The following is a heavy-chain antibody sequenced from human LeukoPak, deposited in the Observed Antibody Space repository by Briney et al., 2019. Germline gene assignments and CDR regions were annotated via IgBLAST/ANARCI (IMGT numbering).Heavy chain of an antibody. CDR2: ISYDGSNK. V-gene: IGHV3-30*04. J-gene: IGHJ4*02. Sequence: PGGSLRLSCAASGFTFSSYAMHWVRQAPGKGLEWVAVISYDGSNKYYADSVKGRFTISRDNSKNTLYLQMNSLRAEDTAVYYCAKDCLDSSSGPDYWGQGTLVTVSS. CDR3: AKDCLDSSSGPDY. CDR1: GFTFSSYA. D-gene: IGHD6-13*01.